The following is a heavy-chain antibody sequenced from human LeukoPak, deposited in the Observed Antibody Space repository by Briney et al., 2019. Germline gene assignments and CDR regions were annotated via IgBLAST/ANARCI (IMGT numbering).Heavy chain of an antibody. CDR3: ARAPYDGHFWGWFDP. CDR1: GDSVSSNSVA. Sequence: SQTLSLTCAISGDSVSSNSVAWNWIRQSPSRGLEWLGRTYYRSKWYNDYGESVRSRISINPDTSKNQFSLQLNSVTPEDTAVYYCARAPYDGHFWGWFDPWGQRTLVTVSS. D-gene: IGHD3-16*01. J-gene: IGHJ5*02. CDR2: TYYRSKWYN. V-gene: IGHV6-1*01.